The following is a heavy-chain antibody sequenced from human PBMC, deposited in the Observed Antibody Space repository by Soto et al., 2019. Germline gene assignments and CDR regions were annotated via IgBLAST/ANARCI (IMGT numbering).Heavy chain of an antibody. CDR3: ARAPSRRGYSYGYVLP. V-gene: IGHV4-31*03. CDR1: GGSISSGGYY. D-gene: IGHD5-18*01. J-gene: IGHJ5*02. Sequence: SETLSLTCTVSGGSISSGGYYWSWIRQHPGKGLEWIGYIYYSGSTYYNPSLKSRVTISVDTSKNQFSLKLSSVTAADTAVYYCARAPSRRGYSYGYVLPWGQGTLVTVSS. CDR2: IYYSGST.